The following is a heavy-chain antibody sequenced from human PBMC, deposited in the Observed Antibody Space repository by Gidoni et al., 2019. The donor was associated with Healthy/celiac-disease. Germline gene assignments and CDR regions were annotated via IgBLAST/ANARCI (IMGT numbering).Heavy chain of an antibody. Sequence: QVQLQQWGAGLLKPSETLSLTCAVYGGSFSGYYWSWIRQPPGKGLEWIGEINHSGSTNYNPSLKIRVTISVDTSKNQFSLKLSSVTAADTAVYYCARGGWFGELLFDYWGQGTLVTVSS. CDR1: GGSFSGYY. CDR2: INHSGST. V-gene: IGHV4-34*01. CDR3: ARGGWFGELLFDY. D-gene: IGHD3-10*01. J-gene: IGHJ4*02.